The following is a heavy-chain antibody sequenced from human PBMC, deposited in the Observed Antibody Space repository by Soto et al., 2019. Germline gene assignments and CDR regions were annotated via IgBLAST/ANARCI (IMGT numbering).Heavy chain of an antibody. CDR2: ISAYNGNT. J-gene: IGHJ4*02. CDR3: ARVPNSWKYYFDY. D-gene: IGHD1-20*01. V-gene: IGHV1-18*01. Sequence: ASVKVSCKASVYTFTSYGISWGRQAPGQGLEWMGWISAYNGNTNYAQKLQGRVTMATDTSTSTAYMELRSLRSDDTAVYYCARVPNSWKYYFDYWGQGTLVTVSS. CDR1: VYTFTSYG.